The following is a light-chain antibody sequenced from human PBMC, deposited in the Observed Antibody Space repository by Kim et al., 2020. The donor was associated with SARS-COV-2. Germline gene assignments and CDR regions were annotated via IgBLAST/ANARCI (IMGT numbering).Light chain of an antibody. J-gene: IGKJ2*01. CDR1: QSISSY. CDR2: AAS. V-gene: IGKV1-39*01. Sequence: DIQMTQSPSSLSASVGDRVTITCRASQSISSYLNWYQQKPGKAPKLLIYAASSLQSGVPSRFSGSGSGTDFTLTISSLQPEDFATYYCQQSYSTSEYTFGQGTTLEI. CDR3: QQSYSTSEYT.